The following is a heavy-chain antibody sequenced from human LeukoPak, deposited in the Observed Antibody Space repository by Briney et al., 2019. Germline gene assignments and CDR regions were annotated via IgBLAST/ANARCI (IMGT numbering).Heavy chain of an antibody. Sequence: GESLKISCKGSGYSFTSYWIGWVRQIPGRGLEWMGIIYPGDSDTTYSPSFQGQVTISADKSINTVYLQWSSLKASDTAMYYCSRPIAGYSLDYWGQGTLVTVSS. CDR3: SRPIAGYSLDY. CDR1: GYSFTSYW. V-gene: IGHV5-51*01. J-gene: IGHJ4*02. CDR2: IYPGDSDT. D-gene: IGHD5-24*01.